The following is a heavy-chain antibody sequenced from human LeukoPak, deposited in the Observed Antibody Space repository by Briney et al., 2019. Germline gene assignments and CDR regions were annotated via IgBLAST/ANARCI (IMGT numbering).Heavy chain of an antibody. CDR2: ISGSGDNT. CDR1: EFTFSNFA. V-gene: IGHV3-23*01. CDR3: AKDLLQTFFFDSSGYYSDAFGM. Sequence: GGSLRLACAASEFTFSNFAMSWLRQAPGKGLEWVSTISGSGDNTYYADSVKGRFTISRDNSKNTLSLHMNTLRAEDTAVYYCAKDLLQTFFFDSSGYYSDAFGMWGQGTMVTVSP. J-gene: IGHJ3*02. D-gene: IGHD3-22*01.